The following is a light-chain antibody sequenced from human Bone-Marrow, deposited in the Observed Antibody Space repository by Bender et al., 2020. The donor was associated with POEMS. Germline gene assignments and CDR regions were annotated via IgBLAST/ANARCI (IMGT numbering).Light chain of an antibody. V-gene: IGLV1-47*02. Sequence: QSVLTQSPSASGTPGQRVTISCSGSPSNIGSKYVSWYQQIPGAAPKLLIFSNTQRPSGVPDRFSGSKSGTSASLAITGLQAEDEGDYYCQSYDNSLGGWVFGGGTKLTVL. CDR3: QSYDNSLGGWV. CDR1: PSNIGSKY. CDR2: SNT. J-gene: IGLJ3*02.